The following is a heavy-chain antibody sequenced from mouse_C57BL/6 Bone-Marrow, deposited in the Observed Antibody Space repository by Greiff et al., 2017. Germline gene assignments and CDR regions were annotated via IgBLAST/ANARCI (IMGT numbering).Heavy chain of an antibody. V-gene: IGHV1-54*01. J-gene: IGHJ3*01. CDR1: GYAFTHYL. CDR2: LNPGSGGT. D-gene: IGHD1-1*01. CDR3: ARIYYYGSSCFAY. Sequence: QLQQSGAELVRPGTSVKVSCKASGYAFTHYLIEWVKQRPGQGLEWIGVLNPGSGGTKYNEKYKGKETLTAYKASCTAYRQLSSLTSEDSAVYFCARIYYYGSSCFAYWGQGTLVTVSA.